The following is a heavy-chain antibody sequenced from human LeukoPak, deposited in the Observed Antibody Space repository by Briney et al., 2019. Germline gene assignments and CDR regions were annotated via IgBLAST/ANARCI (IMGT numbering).Heavy chain of an antibody. D-gene: IGHD2-21*01. J-gene: IGHJ3*02. V-gene: IGHV3-48*04. CDR1: GFTFSSYA. CDR3: ARTVADSFDI. Sequence: PGGSLRLSCAASGFTFSSYAMSWVRQAPGKGLEGVAYISSSGTTVYYADSAKGRFTISKDIAKSSLYLQMNSLRAEDTAVFYCARTVADSFDIWGQGTTVTVSS. CDR2: ISSSGTTV.